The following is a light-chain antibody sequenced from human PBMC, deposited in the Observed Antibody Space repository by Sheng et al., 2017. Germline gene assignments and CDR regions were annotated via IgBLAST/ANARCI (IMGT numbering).Light chain of an antibody. J-gene: IGKJ3*01. Sequence: DIQMTQSPSSLSASVGDRVSITCRASQGISSYLAWYQQKPGKVPKLLIYGASTLQSGVPSRFSVSGSGTEFTLTISSLQSEDVASYYCQKYDGPPFTFGPGTKVHIK. CDR3: QKYDGPPFT. CDR2: GAS. CDR1: QGISSY. V-gene: IGKV1-27*01.